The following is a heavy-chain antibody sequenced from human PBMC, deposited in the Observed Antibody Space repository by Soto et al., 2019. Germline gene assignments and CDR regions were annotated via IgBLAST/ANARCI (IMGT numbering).Heavy chain of an antibody. Sequence: EVQVVESGGDLVQPGGSLRLSCAASGFTIRNYAMSWVRQAPGKALEWVSGISGGSDRTYYADSVKGRFTIFKDNSKNTLYLQMSSLIVEDPAVYHCEWSWTWGQWTMVTVSS. V-gene: IGHV3-23*04. CDR3: EWSWT. CDR2: ISGGSDRT. CDR1: GFTIRNYA. D-gene: IGHD2-21*01. J-gene: IGHJ3*01.